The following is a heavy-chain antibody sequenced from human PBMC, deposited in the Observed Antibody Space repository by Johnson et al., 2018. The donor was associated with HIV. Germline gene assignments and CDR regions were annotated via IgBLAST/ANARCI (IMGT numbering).Heavy chain of an antibody. D-gene: IGHD2-2*01. CDR3: ARGSVLSRLVTRYCSSTSCYAGIMDAFDI. CDR2: ISSNGGST. V-gene: IGHV3-64*01. J-gene: IGHJ3*02. CDR1: GFTFSSYA. Sequence: VQLVESGGGLVQPGGSLRVSCAASGFTFSSYAMHWVRQAPGKGLEYVSAISSNGGSTYYANSVKGRFTISRDNSKNTLYLQMNSLRAEDTALYYCARGSVLSRLVTRYCSSTSCYAGIMDAFDIWGQGTMVTVSS.